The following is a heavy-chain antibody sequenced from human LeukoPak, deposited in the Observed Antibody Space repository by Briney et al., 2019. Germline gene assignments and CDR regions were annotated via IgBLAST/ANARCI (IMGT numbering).Heavy chain of an antibody. Sequence: GGTLTLTCAAYGFTFSSYEMNWVRQPPGKGLEWVSYISSSGSTIYNPDSVKGRFTISRDNAKNSLYLQMNSLRAEDTAVYYCARVGSIDYWGQGTLVTVSS. V-gene: IGHV3-48*03. CDR3: ARVGSIDY. CDR2: ISSSGSTI. D-gene: IGHD3-10*01. CDR1: GFTFSSYE. J-gene: IGHJ4*02.